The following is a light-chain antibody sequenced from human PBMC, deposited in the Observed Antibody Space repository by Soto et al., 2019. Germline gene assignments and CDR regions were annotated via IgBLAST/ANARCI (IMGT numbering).Light chain of an antibody. Sequence: EIVMTQSPATLYVSPGERATLSCRASQSVFSNLAWYQQKPGQAPRLLIYGASTRATGIPARFSGSGSATESTLTISSPQSEDFAVDYCQHYKNWPPYTFGQWTKLEIK. CDR3: QHYKNWPPYT. CDR2: GAS. CDR1: QSVFSN. J-gene: IGKJ2*01. V-gene: IGKV3-15*01.